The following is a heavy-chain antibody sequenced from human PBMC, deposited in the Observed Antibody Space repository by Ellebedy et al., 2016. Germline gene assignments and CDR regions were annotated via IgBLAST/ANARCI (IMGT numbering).Heavy chain of an antibody. V-gene: IGHV4-59*01. CDR2: IFYNGTT. J-gene: IGHJ5*02. CDR1: HDNXXTFS. Sequence: SETLSLTCTVSHDNXXTFSCPWIRPPPGKPLEWIGDIFYNGTTIYHPSLKTRLTMSRDMSKKEFSVKMTSVTAADTAFYYCTRSVRASGWPDPWGKGILVIVS. D-gene: IGHD6-19*01. CDR3: TRSVRASGWPDP.